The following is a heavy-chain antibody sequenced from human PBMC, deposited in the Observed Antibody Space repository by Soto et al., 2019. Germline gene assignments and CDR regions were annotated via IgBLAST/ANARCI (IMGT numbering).Heavy chain of an antibody. CDR3: ARGVGAAAAIHTRIWFAP. CDR1: GGSISSYY. Sequence: SETLSLTCTVSGGSISSYYWSWILQPPGKGLEWIGYIYYSGSTNYNPSLKSRVTISVDTSKNQFSLKLSSVTAADTAVYYCARGVGAAAAIHTRIWFAPRGQGTLVTVSS. V-gene: IGHV4-59*01. D-gene: IGHD6-13*01. CDR2: IYYSGST. J-gene: IGHJ5*02.